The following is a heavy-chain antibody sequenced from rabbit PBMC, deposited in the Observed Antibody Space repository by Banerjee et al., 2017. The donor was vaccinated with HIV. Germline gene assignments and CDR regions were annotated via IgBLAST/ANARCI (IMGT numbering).Heavy chain of an antibody. CDR2: INSNTGNT. D-gene: IGHD2-1*01. CDR1: GFSFNNNYV. CDR3: AREESDGGGHLKL. V-gene: IGHV1S45*01. Sequence: QEQLEESWGDLVKPEGSLTLTCTASGFSFNNNYVMFCFRQAPGTGLEWIACINSNTGNTVYASWAKSPFTISKTSSTTVTLQLTSLTAADTATYFCAREESDGGGHLKLWGPGTLVTVS. J-gene: IGHJ4*01.